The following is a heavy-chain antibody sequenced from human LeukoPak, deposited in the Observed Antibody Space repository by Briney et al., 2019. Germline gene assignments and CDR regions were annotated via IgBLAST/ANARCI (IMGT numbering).Heavy chain of an antibody. J-gene: IGHJ4*02. V-gene: IGHV3-30*02. Sequence: GGSLRLSCAASGFTFSSYAMSWVRQAPGKGLEWVAFIRYDGSNKYYADSVKGRFTISRDNSKNTLYLQMNSLRAEDTAVYYCAKSWGDSNWNEDFDYWGQGTLVTVSS. CDR1: GFTFSSYA. CDR2: IRYDGSNK. CDR3: AKSWGDSNWNEDFDY. D-gene: IGHD1-1*01.